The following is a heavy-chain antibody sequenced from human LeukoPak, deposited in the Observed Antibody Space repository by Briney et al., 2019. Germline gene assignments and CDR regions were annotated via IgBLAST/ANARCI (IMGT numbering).Heavy chain of an antibody. CDR3: ADPGVGY. CDR1: GFTFNRSG. CDR2: IWHDGGIK. D-gene: IGHD2-8*01. V-gene: IGHV3-33*01. Sequence: GGSLRLSCAASGFTFNRSGMHWVRQAPGKGLEWVAIIWHDGGIKYYANSVKGRFTISRDNSRNTLYLQMNSLRVEDTAVYYCADPGVGYWGQGTLVTVSS. J-gene: IGHJ4*02.